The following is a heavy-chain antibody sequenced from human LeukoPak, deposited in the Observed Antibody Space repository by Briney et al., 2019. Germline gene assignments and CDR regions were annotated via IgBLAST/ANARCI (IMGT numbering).Heavy chain of an antibody. CDR3: ARSLSGSYSYFDY. CDR2: IYTSGST. J-gene: IGHJ4*02. Sequence: PSETLSLTCIVSGASTSNYYWSWIRQPAGKGLEWIGRIYTSGSTNYKPSLKSRVTMSAETSKNQFSLKLSSVTGADTAVYYCARSLSGSYSYFDYWGQGTLVTVSS. CDR1: GASTSNYY. V-gene: IGHV4-4*07. D-gene: IGHD1-26*01.